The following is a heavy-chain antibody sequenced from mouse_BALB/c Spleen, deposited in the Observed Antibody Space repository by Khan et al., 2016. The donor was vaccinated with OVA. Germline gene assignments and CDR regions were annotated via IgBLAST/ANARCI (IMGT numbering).Heavy chain of an antibody. Sequence: VELVESGTELARPGASVKMSCKASGYTFTTYTMHWVKQRPGQGLEWIGYISPSSGYTNYNQKFKDKATLTADKSSITAYMQLSSLTSEDSAVYYCARAGAYYRSDGWFAYWGQGTLVTVSA. CDR1: GYTFTTYT. J-gene: IGHJ3*01. CDR2: ISPSSGYT. V-gene: IGHV1-4*01. D-gene: IGHD2-14*01. CDR3: ARAGAYYRSDGWFAY.